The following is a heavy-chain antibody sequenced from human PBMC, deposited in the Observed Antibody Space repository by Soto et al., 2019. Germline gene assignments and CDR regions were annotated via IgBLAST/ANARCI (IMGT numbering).Heavy chain of an antibody. CDR1: GFTFNSYA. CDR3: VKEGYMRSDWYGQFDY. Sequence: GSLRLSCSASGFTFNSYAMHWVRQAPGKGLEFVSAISSYGADTYYADSVKGRFAISRDNSKNTLYLQMSSLRAEDTALYYCVKEGYMRSDWYGQFDYWGQGALVTVSS. V-gene: IGHV3-64D*06. CDR2: ISSYGADT. J-gene: IGHJ4*02. D-gene: IGHD6-19*01.